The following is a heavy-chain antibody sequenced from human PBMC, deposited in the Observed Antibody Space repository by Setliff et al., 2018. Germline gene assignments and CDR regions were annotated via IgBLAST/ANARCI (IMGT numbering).Heavy chain of an antibody. V-gene: IGHV4-61*05. D-gene: IGHD5-12*01. CDR1: GGSISCSSYY. CDR3: AAVVATSLNYVDN. Sequence: TSETLSLTCTVSGGSISCSSYYWGWIRQPPGKGLEWIGYIHYTGSTNYNPSLKSRVTLSVDTSKNQFSLKLTSVTAADTAVYYCAAVVATSLNYVDNWGQGTLVTVSS. J-gene: IGHJ4*02. CDR2: IHYTGST.